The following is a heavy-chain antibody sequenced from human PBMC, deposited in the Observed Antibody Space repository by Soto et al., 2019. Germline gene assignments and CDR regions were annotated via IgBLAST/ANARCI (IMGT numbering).Heavy chain of an antibody. Sequence: SETLSLTCTVSGGSISGGVHSWSWIRQPPGKGLEWIGYIYDSGSTNYNPSLKSRVTISVDTSKNQFSLKLSSVTAADTAVYYCARAAGCSSTSCYFRDYYYYYMEVWGKGTTVTVSS. D-gene: IGHD2-2*01. CDR1: GGSISGGVHS. J-gene: IGHJ6*03. CDR2: IYDSGST. CDR3: ARAAGCSSTSCYFRDYYYYYMEV. V-gene: IGHV4-30-4*02.